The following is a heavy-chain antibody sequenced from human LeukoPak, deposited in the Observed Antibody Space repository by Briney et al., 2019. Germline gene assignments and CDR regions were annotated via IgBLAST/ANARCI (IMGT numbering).Heavy chain of an antibody. J-gene: IGHJ4*02. Sequence: PGGSLRLSCAASEFTVSSNYMSWVRQAPGKGLEWVSVIYSGGSTYYADSVKGRFTISRDNSKNTLYLQMNSLRAEDTAVYYCARDLGYSYGIYWGQGTLVTVS. D-gene: IGHD5-18*01. V-gene: IGHV3-53*01. CDR3: ARDLGYSYGIY. CDR2: IYSGGST. CDR1: EFTVSSNY.